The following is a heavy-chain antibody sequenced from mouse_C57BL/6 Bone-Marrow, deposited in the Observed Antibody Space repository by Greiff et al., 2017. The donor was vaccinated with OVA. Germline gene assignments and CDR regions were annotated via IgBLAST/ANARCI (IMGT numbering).Heavy chain of an antibody. V-gene: IGHV1-53*01. CDR3: AREVIYYGSSYVSYWYFDV. Sequence: QVQLQQPGTELVKPGASVKLSCKASGYTFTSYWMHWVKQRPGQGLEWIGNINPSDGGTNYNEKFKSKATLTVDKSSSTAYMQLSSLTSEDSAVYYCAREVIYYGSSYVSYWYFDVWGTGTTVTVSS. J-gene: IGHJ1*03. D-gene: IGHD1-1*01. CDR2: INPSDGGT. CDR1: GYTFTSYW.